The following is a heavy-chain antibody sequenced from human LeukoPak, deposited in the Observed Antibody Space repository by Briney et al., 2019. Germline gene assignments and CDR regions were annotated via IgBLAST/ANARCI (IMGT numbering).Heavy chain of an antibody. V-gene: IGHV4-34*01. CDR1: GGSFSGYY. D-gene: IGHD6-19*01. CDR2: INHSGST. CDR3: ARGSNSSGWYGYFDY. Sequence: SETLSLTCAVYGGSFSGYYWSWIRQPPGKGLEWIGEINHSGSTNYNPSLKSRVTISVDTSKNQFSLKLSSVTAADTAVYYCARGSNSSGWYGYFDYWGQGTLVTVSS. J-gene: IGHJ4*02.